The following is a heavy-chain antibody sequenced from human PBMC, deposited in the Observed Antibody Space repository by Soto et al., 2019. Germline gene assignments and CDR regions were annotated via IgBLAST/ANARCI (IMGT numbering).Heavy chain of an antibody. CDR3: ARGNPPVDYYYYYMDV. Sequence: QVQLVQSGAEVKKPGASVKVSCKASGYTFTSYDINWVRQATGQGLEWMGWMNPNSGNTGYAQKFQGRVTMTRNTSISTAYMELSSLRSEDTAVYYWARGNPPVDYYYYYMDVWGKGTTVTVSS. CDR2: MNPNSGNT. CDR1: GYTFTSYD. V-gene: IGHV1-8*01. J-gene: IGHJ6*03.